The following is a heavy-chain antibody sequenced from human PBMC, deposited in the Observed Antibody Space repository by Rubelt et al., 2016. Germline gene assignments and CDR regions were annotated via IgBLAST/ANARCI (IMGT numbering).Heavy chain of an antibody. CDR1: GFSFSSYA. CDR3: ARDGRLLDS. V-gene: IGHV3-23*01. J-gene: IGHJ4*02. D-gene: IGHD1-1*01. CDR2: ISGSGGST. Sequence: RGGSLRLSCAVSGFSFSSYAMHWVRQAPGKGLEWVSAISGSGGSTYYADSVKGRFTISRDDTHNSVYLQINSLTVQDTALYFCARDGRLLDSWGQGTLVTFS.